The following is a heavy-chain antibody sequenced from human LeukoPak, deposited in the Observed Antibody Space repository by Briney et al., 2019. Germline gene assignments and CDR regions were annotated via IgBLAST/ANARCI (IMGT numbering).Heavy chain of an antibody. V-gene: IGHV3-15*01. J-gene: IGHJ4*02. Sequence: GGSLRISCAASGFTFNHYWMSWVRQAPGKGLEWVGRITSRIDGGTIDYAAPVKGRFTISRDDSKNTLYLQMNSPKTEDTAVYYCTTDESNSFFYWGQGTLVTVSS. D-gene: IGHD2/OR15-2a*01. CDR2: ITSRIDGGTI. CDR1: GFTFNHYW. CDR3: TTDESNSFFY.